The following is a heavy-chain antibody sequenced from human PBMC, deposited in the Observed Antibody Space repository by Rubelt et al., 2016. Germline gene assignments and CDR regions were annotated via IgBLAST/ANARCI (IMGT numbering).Heavy chain of an antibody. D-gene: IGHD6-19*01. CDR3: ARQVGYSRGWYDY. J-gene: IGHJ4*02. V-gene: IGHV4-34*01. CDR1: GGSFSGYY. Sequence: QVQLQQWGAGLLKPSETLSLTCAVYGGSFSGYYWSWIRQPPGKGLEWIGEIHHSGSTNYNPSLKSRVTISVDTSKNQFSLKLSSVTAADTAVYYCARQVGYSRGWYDYWGQGTLVTVSS. CDR2: IHHSGST.